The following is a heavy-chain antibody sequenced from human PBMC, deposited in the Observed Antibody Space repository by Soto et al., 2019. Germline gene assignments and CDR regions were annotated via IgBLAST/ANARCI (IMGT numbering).Heavy chain of an antibody. CDR2: IYSGGST. J-gene: IGHJ6*02. V-gene: IGHV3-66*01. D-gene: IGHD6-13*01. Sequence: GGSLRLSCAASGFTVSSNYMSWVRQAPGKGLEWVSVIYSGGSTYYADSVKGRFTISRHNSKNTLYLQMNSLRAEDTAVYYCARAGWSSSSYYYGMDVWGQGTTVTVSS. CDR1: GFTVSSNY. CDR3: ARAGWSSSSYYYGMDV.